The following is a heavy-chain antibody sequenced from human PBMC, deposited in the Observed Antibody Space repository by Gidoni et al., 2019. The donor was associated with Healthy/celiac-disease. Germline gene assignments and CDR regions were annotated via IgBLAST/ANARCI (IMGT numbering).Heavy chain of an antibody. J-gene: IGHJ4*02. CDR1: GFTVSSNY. CDR3: ARDYYGSGSYY. CDR2: IYSGGST. Sequence: AASGFTVSSNYMSWVRQAPGKGLEWVSVIYSGGSTYYADSVKCRLTISRDNSKNTLYLQMNSLRAEDTAVYYCARDYYGSGSYYWGQGTLVTVSS. D-gene: IGHD3-10*01. V-gene: IGHV3-66*01.